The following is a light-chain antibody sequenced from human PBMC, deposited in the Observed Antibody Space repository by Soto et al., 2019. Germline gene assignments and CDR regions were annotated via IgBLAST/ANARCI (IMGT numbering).Light chain of an antibody. V-gene: IGKV1-9*01. CDR3: QQLSSSAGT. CDR2: AAF. Sequence: IRLTQSPPTLSSSVGDRVTVSCRASQGIGTYLAWYQQKPGKAPKLLIYAAFTLHSGVPARFSGSRSGTDFTLTLSSLQPEDFAIYYCQQLSSSAGTFGQGTRLEIK. J-gene: IGKJ5*01. CDR1: QGIGTY.